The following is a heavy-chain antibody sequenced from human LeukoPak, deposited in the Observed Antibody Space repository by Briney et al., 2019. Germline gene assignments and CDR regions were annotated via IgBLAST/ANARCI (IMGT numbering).Heavy chain of an antibody. D-gene: IGHD2-15*01. J-gene: IGHJ4*02. CDR2: ISSSSSYI. CDR3: AIGYCSGGSCLFDY. Sequence: GGSLRLSCAASGFTFSNYWMHWVRQAPGKGLEWVSSISSSSSYIYYADSVKGRFTISRDNAKNSLYLQMNSLRAEDTAVYYCAIGYCSGGSCLFDYWGQGTLVTVSS. V-gene: IGHV3-21*01. CDR1: GFTFSNYW.